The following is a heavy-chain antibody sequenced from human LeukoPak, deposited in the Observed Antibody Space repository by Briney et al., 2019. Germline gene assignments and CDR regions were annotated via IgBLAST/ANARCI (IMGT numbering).Heavy chain of an antibody. CDR2: ISYDGTNK. Sequence: GGSLRLSCAASGFTFSSYAMHWVRQAPGKGLEWVAIISYDGTNKDYADSVKGRFTISRDKSKNTLYLQMNSLTTEDTAVYYCARGQLYFDYWGQGTLVTVSS. D-gene: IGHD1-1*01. V-gene: IGHV3-30*04. CDR1: GFTFSSYA. CDR3: ARGQLYFDY. J-gene: IGHJ4*02.